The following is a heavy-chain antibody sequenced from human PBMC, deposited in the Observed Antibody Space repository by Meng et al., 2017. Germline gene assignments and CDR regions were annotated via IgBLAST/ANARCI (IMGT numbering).Heavy chain of an antibody. CDR2: IIHSGST. CDR3: ARGVQCGTSCYIDY. J-gene: IGHJ4*02. CDR1: GGSFSSYY. V-gene: IGHV4-34*01. Sequence: QVPLQQWGSGLLKPSWTLSLTCAVYGGSFSSYYWGWIRQPPGKGGEWIGEIIHSGSTNYNPSLKSRVTILADTSKNQFSLKLSSVTAADTAVYYCARGVQCGTSCYIDYWGQGTLVTVSS. D-gene: IGHD2-2*02.